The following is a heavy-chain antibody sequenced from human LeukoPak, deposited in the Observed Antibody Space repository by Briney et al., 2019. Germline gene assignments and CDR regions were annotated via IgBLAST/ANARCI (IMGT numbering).Heavy chain of an antibody. CDR2: IYHSGST. Sequence: PSETLSLTCAVSGASISSSDWWSWVRQPPGRGLEWIGEIYHSGSTNYNPSLKSRVTISVDKSKNQFSLKLSSVTAADTAVYYCARGVSSGWYYYFDYWGQGTLVTVSS. CDR1: GASISSSDW. CDR3: ARGVSSGWYYYFDY. J-gene: IGHJ4*02. D-gene: IGHD6-19*01. V-gene: IGHV4-4*02.